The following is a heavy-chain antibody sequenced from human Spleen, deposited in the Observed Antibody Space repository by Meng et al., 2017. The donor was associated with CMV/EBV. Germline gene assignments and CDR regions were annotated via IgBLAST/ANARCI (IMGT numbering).Heavy chain of an antibody. V-gene: IGHV3-21*01. Sequence: GGSLRLSCAASGFTFSSYSMNWVRQAPGKGLEWVSSISSSSSYIYYADSVKGRFTISRDNAKNSLYLQMNSLRAEGTAVYYCARDFKSGFYYYGMDVWGQETTVTVSS. D-gene: IGHD5-12*01. J-gene: IGHJ6*02. CDR1: GFTFSSYS. CDR3: ARDFKSGFYYYGMDV. CDR2: ISSSSSYI.